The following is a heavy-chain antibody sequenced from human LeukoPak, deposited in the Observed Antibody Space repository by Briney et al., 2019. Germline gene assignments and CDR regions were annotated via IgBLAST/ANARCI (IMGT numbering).Heavy chain of an antibody. CDR2: ISSNGDST. Sequence: PGGSLRPSCAASGFTFSTYAMHWVRQAPGKGLEYVSAISSNGDSTYYANSVKGRFTISRDNSKNTLYLQMGSLRAEDMAVYYCARGRIAAAAAFDYWGQGTLVTVSS. J-gene: IGHJ4*02. D-gene: IGHD6-13*01. CDR3: ARGRIAAAAAFDY. V-gene: IGHV3-64*01. CDR1: GFTFSTYA.